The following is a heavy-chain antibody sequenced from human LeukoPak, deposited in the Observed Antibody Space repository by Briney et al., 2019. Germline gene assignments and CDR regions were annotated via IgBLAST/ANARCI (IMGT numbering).Heavy chain of an antibody. V-gene: IGHV3-23*01. J-gene: IGHJ1*01. CDR3: AKDQALYSSSWYLEYFQH. Sequence: GGSLRLSCAASGFTFSSYAMSWVRQAPGKGLEWVSAISGSGGSTYYADSVKGRFTISRDNSKNTLYLQMNSLRAEDTAVYYCAKDQALYSSSWYLEYFQHRGQGTLVTVSS. CDR2: ISGSGGST. CDR1: GFTFSSYA. D-gene: IGHD6-13*01.